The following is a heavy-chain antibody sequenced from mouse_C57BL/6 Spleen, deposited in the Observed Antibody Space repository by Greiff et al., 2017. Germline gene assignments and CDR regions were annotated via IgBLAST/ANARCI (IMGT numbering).Heavy chain of an antibody. V-gene: IGHV1-15*01. D-gene: IGHD1-1*01. J-gene: IGHJ1*03. CDR3: TNYGSSYVRGYFDV. CDR2: IDPETGGT. CDR1: GYTFTDYE. Sequence: VQLQQSGAELVRPGASVTLSCKASGYTFTDYEMHWVKQTPVHGLEWIGAIDPETGGTAYNQKFKGKAILTADKSSSTAYMELRSLTSEDSAVYYCTNYGSSYVRGYFDVWGTGTTVTVSS.